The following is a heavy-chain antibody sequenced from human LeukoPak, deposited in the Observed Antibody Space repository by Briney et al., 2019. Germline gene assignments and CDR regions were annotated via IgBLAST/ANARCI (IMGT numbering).Heavy chain of an antibody. D-gene: IGHD2-8*02. CDR3: ARQVGYANNYFDY. CDR1: GGSISSYY. V-gene: IGHV4-59*08. CDR2: IYYSGST. Sequence: SETLSLTCTVSGGSISSYYWSWIRQPPGKGLEWIGYIYYSGSTNYNPSLKCRVTISVDTSKNQFSLKLSSVTAADTAEYYCARQVGYANNYFDYWGQGTLVTVSS. J-gene: IGHJ4*02.